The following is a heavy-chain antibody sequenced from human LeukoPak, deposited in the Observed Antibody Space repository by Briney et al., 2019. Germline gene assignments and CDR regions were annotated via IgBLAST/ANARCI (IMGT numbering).Heavy chain of an antibody. J-gene: IGHJ4*02. Sequence: SETLSLTCTVSGGSISSYYWSWIRQPPGKGLEWIGEINHSGSTNYNPSLKSRVTISVDTSKNQFSLKLSSVTAADTAVYYCARVKVVRQRPFDYWGQGTLVTVSS. CDR1: GGSISSYY. CDR3: ARVKVVRQRPFDY. V-gene: IGHV4-34*01. CDR2: INHSGST. D-gene: IGHD6-25*01.